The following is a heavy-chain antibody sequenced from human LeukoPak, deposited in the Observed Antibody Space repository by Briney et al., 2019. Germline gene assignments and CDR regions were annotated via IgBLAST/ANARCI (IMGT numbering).Heavy chain of an antibody. CDR1: GGSISSSSYY. J-gene: IGHJ4*02. Sequence: SETLSLTCTVSGGSISSSSYYWGWIRQPPGKGLEWIGSIYYSGSTYYNPSLKSRATISVDTSKNQFSLKLSSVTAADTAVYYCARQSPASGRLDYWGQGTLVTVSS. V-gene: IGHV4-39*01. CDR2: IYYSGST. CDR3: ARQSPASGRLDY. D-gene: IGHD6-19*01.